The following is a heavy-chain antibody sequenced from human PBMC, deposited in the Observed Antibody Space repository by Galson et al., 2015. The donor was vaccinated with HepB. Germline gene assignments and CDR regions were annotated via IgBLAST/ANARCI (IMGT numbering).Heavy chain of an antibody. CDR2: ISYDGSNK. V-gene: IGHV3-30*18. D-gene: IGHD4-23*01. CDR3: AKAVGSAPDY. Sequence: SLRLSCAASGFTFSSYGMHWVRQAPGKGLEWVAVISYDGSNKYYADSVKGRFTISRDNSKNTLYLQMNSLRAEDTAVYYCAKAVGSAPDYWGQGTLVTVSS. CDR1: GFTFSSYG. J-gene: IGHJ4*02.